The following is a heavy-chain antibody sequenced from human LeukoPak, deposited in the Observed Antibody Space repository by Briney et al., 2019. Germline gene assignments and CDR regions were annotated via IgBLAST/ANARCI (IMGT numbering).Heavy chain of an antibody. V-gene: IGHV1-2*02. Sequence: ASVKVSCKASGYTFTGYYMHWVRQAPGQGLEWMGWINPNSGGTNYAQKFQGRVTMTRDTSISTAYMELGRLRSDDTAVYYCARDRRYSSSWRLSFDYWGQGTLVTVSS. D-gene: IGHD6-13*01. CDR2: INPNSGGT. CDR1: GYTFTGYY. CDR3: ARDRRYSSSWRLSFDY. J-gene: IGHJ4*02.